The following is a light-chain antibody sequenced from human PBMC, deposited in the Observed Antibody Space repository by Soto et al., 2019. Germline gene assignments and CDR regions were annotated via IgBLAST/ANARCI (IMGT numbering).Light chain of an antibody. V-gene: IGKV1-39*01. CDR3: QQSYSAPWT. CDR2: GAS. CDR1: QSISSY. Sequence: DIQMTQSPSSLSASVGDRVTITCRASQSISSYLNWYQQKPGKVPKLLIYGASSVQSGVPSRFSGGGSGTDFTLTSSSLQPEDYATYYCQQSYSAPWTFGQGTEVEIK. J-gene: IGKJ1*01.